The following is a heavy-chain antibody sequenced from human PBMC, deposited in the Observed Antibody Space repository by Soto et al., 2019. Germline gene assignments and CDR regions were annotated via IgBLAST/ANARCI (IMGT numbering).Heavy chain of an antibody. CDR1: GFTFSSYG. D-gene: IGHD1-26*01. J-gene: IGHJ6*02. Sequence: GGSLRLSCAASGFTFSSYGMHWVRQAPGKGLEWVAVIWYDGSNKYYADSVKGRFTISRDNSKNTLYLQMNSLRAEDTAVYYCARGSYAGGSGYYYYGMHVCGQGPTVTLS. CDR2: IWYDGSNK. V-gene: IGHV3-33*01. CDR3: ARGSYAGGSGYYYYGMHV.